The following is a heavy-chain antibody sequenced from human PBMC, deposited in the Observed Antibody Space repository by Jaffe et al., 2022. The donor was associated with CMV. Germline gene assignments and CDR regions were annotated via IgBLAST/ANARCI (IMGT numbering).Heavy chain of an antibody. J-gene: IGHJ6*02. CDR1: GFTFSSYS. D-gene: IGHD3-3*01. CDR2: ISSSSSTI. V-gene: IGHV3-48*02. CDR3: AREVLRFLEWYQSNPTRDGMDV. Sequence: EVQLVESGGGLVQPGGSLRLSCAASGFTFSSYSMNWVRQAPGKGLEWVSYISSSSSTIYYADSVKGRFTISRDNAKNSLYLQMNSLRDEDTAVYYCAREVLRFLEWYQSNPTRDGMDVWGQGTTVTVSS.